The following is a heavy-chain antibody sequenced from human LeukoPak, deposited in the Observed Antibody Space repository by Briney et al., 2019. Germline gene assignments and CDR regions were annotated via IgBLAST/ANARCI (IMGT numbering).Heavy chain of an antibody. Sequence: TSETLSLTCAVYGGSFSGYYWSWIRQPPGKGLEWIGEINHSGSTNYNPSLKSRVTISVDTSKNQFSLKLSSVTAADTAVYYCARGHYDFWGGYYMFDYWGQGTLVTVSS. J-gene: IGHJ4*02. V-gene: IGHV4-34*01. CDR2: INHSGST. CDR3: ARGHYDFWGGYYMFDY. D-gene: IGHD3-3*01. CDR1: GGSFSGYY.